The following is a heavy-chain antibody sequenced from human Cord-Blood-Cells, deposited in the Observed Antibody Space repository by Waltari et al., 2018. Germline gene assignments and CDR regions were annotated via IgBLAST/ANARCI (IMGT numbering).Heavy chain of an antibody. D-gene: IGHD6-25*01. Sequence: QVQLQESGPGLVKPSETLSLTCTVSGGSISSHYWSWIRQPPGKGLEWIGYIYYSESTNSHPALKRRVTIAVDPSKNQFSLKRSSVTAADTALYYCARARRGAADAFDIWGQGTMVTVSS. V-gene: IGHV4-59*11. CDR2: IYYSEST. CDR1: GGSISSHY. J-gene: IGHJ3*02. CDR3: ARARRGAADAFDI.